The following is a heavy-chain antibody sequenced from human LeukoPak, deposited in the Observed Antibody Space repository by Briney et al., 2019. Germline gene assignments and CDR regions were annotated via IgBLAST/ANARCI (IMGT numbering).Heavy chain of an antibody. CDR2: ISGSGGST. Sequence: GGSLRLSCAASGFTFSSYAMSWVRQAPGKGLEWVSAISGSGGSTYYADSVKGRFTISRDKSRNTLYLQMNSLRAEDTAVYYCAKAGDLYYDSSGYSRYWGQGTLVTVSS. CDR1: GFTFSSYA. J-gene: IGHJ4*02. CDR3: AKAGDLYYDSSGYSRY. V-gene: IGHV3-23*01. D-gene: IGHD3-22*01.